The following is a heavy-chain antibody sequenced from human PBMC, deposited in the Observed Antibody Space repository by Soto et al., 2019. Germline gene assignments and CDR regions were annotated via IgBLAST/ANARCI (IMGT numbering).Heavy chain of an antibody. CDR1: GGSISSYY. Sequence: SETLSLTCTVSGGSISSYYWSWIRQPPGKGLEWVGYIYYSGSTNYNPSLKSRVTISVDTSKNQFSLKLSSVTAADTAVYYCARRYGSAFDFWGQGTMVTVSS. CDR3: ARRYGSAFDF. D-gene: IGHD1-20*01. V-gene: IGHV4-59*08. J-gene: IGHJ3*01. CDR2: IYYSGST.